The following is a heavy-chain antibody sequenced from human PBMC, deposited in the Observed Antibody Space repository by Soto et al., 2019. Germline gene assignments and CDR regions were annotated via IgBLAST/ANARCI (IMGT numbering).Heavy chain of an antibody. CDR2: IYYSGST. Sequence: SETLSLTCTVSGGSISSGGYYWSWIRQHPGKGLEWIGYIYYSGSTYYNPSLKSRVTISVDTSKNQFSLKLSSVTAADTAVYYCARGLTVTSTEYYYYYYMDVWGKGTTVTVSS. CDR3: ARGLTVTSTEYYYYYYMDV. D-gene: IGHD4-17*01. CDR1: GGSISSGGYY. J-gene: IGHJ6*03. V-gene: IGHV4-31*03.